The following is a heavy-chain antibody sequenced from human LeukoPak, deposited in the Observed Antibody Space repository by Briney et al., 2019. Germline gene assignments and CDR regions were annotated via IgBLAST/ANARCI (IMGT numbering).Heavy chain of an antibody. V-gene: IGHV4-34*01. CDR3: AGVAVAGQGAFEI. CDR2: IKHNGST. CDR1: GGSFSGYY. D-gene: IGHD6-19*01. Sequence: SETLSLTCAVYGGSFSGYYWSWIRQSPGKGQEWIGEIKHNGSTNYNPSLKSRVTISVDTSKNQFSLKLSSVTAADTAVYYCAGVAVAGQGAFEIWGQGTMVTVSS. J-gene: IGHJ3*02.